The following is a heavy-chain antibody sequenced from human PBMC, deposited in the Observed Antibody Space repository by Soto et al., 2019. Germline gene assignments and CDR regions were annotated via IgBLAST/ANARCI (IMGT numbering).Heavy chain of an antibody. J-gene: IGHJ4*02. CDR1: GDSVSSNSAA. CDR2: TYYRSKWYN. D-gene: IGHD3-22*01. CDR3: ARGTGGYYYDSSGYSIFDY. Sequence: KQSQTLSLTCAISGDSVSSNSAAWNWIRQSPSRGLEWLGRTYYRSKWYNDYAVSVKSRITINPDTSKNQFSLQLNSVTPEDTAVYYCARGTGGYYYDSSGYSIFDYWGQGTLVTVSS. V-gene: IGHV6-1*01.